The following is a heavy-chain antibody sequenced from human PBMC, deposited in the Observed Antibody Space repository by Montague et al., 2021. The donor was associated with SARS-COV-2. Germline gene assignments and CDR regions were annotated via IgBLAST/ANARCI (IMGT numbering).Heavy chain of an antibody. CDR3: VRHPHYDGLNGPPDF. V-gene: IGHV4-59*08. D-gene: IGHD3-9*01. Sequence: SETLSLTCTVSGVSVTDYYWSWIRQPPGKGLEWVGDALYNKGTNFNPSLKSRVAISVDTSKNQFSLRLTSVTAADTASYYCVRHPHYDGLNGPPDFWDQGTLVTVSS. CDR1: GVSVTDYY. J-gene: IGHJ4*02. CDR2: ALYNKGT.